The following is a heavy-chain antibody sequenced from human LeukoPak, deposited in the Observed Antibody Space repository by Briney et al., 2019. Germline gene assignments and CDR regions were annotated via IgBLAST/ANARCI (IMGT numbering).Heavy chain of an antibody. D-gene: IGHD4/OR15-4a*01. CDR1: GDSVSSNSTA. CDR2: TYYRSKWYN. Sequence: SQTLSLTCAISGDSVSSNSTAWNWIRQSPSRGLEWLGRTYYRSKWYNDYTVSVKSRITFNPDTSKNQFSLHLNSVTPEDTAVYYCARKRLSANSFDIWGQGTLVTVSS. V-gene: IGHV6-1*01. J-gene: IGHJ3*02. CDR3: ARKRLSANSFDI.